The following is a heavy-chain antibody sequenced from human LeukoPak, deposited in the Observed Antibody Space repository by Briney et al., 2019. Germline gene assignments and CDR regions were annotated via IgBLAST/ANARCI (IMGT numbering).Heavy chain of an antibody. CDR1: GGSSSSSNYY. J-gene: IGHJ4*02. CDR2: IYYSGTT. Sequence: SETLSLTCTVSGGSSSSSNYYWDWIRQPPGKGLEWIGSIYYSGTTYYNPSLKSRVTVSIDTSKKQFSLKVSSVTAADTAVYYCARIDFDRRYYWDQGILVTVSS. CDR3: ARIDFDRRYY. D-gene: IGHD3-9*01. V-gene: IGHV4-39*01.